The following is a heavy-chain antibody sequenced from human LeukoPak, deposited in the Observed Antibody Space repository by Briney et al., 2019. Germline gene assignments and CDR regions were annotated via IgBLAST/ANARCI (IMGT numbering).Heavy chain of an antibody. CDR1: GFTFTDYW. V-gene: IGHV3-7*03. J-gene: IGHJ5*02. CDR3: ARDPLTYYYDSSGYP. D-gene: IGHD3-22*01. CDR2: TKQDGNEK. Sequence: GGSLRLSCTASGFTFTDYWMSWVRQVPGKGLEWVASTKQDGNEKFYVDSVKGRFTISRDNAKNSLYLQMNSLRAEDTAVYYCARDPLTYYYDSSGYPSGQGTLVTVSS.